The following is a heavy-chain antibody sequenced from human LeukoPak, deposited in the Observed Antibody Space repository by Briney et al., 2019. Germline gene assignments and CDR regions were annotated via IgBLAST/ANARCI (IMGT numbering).Heavy chain of an antibody. CDR2: ISYDGSNK. CDR3: ARDVVVKGMDV. V-gene: IGHV3-30-3*01. CDR1: GFTFSSYP. J-gene: IGHJ6*02. Sequence: PGGSLRLSCAASGFTFSSYPMHWVRQAPGKGLEWVAVISYDGSNKYYADSVKGRFTISRDNSKNTLYLQMNSLRAEDTAVYDCARDVVVKGMDVWGQGTTVTVSS. D-gene: IGHD2-21*01.